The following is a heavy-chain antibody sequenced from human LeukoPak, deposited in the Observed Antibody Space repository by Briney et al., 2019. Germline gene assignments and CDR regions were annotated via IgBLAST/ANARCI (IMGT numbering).Heavy chain of an antibody. D-gene: IGHD6-13*01. CDR3: AARIAAAGLWGYNWFDP. V-gene: IGHV4-34*01. Sequence: KPSETLSLTCAVYGGSFSGYYWSWIRQPPGQGLEWIGEINHSGSTNYNPSLKSRVTISVDTSKNQFSLKLSSVTAADTAVYYCAARIAAAGLWGYNWFDPWGQGTLVTVSS. CDR1: GGSFSGYY. CDR2: INHSGST. J-gene: IGHJ5*02.